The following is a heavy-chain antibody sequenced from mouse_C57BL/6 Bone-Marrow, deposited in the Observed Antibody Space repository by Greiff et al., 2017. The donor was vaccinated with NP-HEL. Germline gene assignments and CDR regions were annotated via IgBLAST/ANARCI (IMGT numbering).Heavy chain of an antibody. CDR1: GYTFTSYG. CDR3: ARYGSSYNFDY. CDR2: IYPRSGNT. D-gene: IGHD1-1*01. J-gene: IGHJ2*01. Sequence: QVQLKESGAELARPGASVKLSCKASGYTFTSYGISWVKQRTGQGLEWIGEIYPRSGNTYYNEKFKGKATLTADKSSSTAYMELRSLTSEDSAVYFCARYGSSYNFDYWGQGTTLTVSS. V-gene: IGHV1-81*01.